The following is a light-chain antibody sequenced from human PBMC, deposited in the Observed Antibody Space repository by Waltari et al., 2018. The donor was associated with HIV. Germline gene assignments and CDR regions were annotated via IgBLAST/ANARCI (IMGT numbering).Light chain of an antibody. CDR1: QSIGSY. Sequence: PGESATLSCRASQSIGSYLAWYQQRPGQAPRLLISDASNRATGIPARFSGNGSGTDFTLTIRSLETEDFAVYYCQQRSNWWTFGQGTKVELK. V-gene: IGKV3-11*01. CDR2: DAS. CDR3: QQRSNWWT. J-gene: IGKJ1*01.